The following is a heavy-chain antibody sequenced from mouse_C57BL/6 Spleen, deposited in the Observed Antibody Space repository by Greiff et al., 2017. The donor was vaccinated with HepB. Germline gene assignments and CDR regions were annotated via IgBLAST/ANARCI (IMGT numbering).Heavy chain of an antibody. CDR1: GFTFSSYA. D-gene: IGHD2-3*01. J-gene: IGHJ1*03. CDR3: TKEGDGLWYFDV. V-gene: IGHV5-9-1*02. CDR2: ISSGGDYI. Sequence: EVQVVESGEGLVKPGGSLKLSCAASGFTFSSYAMSWVRQTPEKRLEWVAYISSGGDYIYYADTVKGRFTISRDNARNTLYLQMSSLKSEDTAMYYCTKEGDGLWYFDVWGTGTTVTVSS.